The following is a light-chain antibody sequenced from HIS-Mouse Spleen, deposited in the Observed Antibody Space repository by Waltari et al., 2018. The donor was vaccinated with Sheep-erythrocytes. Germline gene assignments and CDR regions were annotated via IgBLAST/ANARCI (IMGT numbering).Light chain of an antibody. J-gene: IGLJ2*01. CDR1: NFGSKS. CDR3: QVWDSSSDHVV. V-gene: IGLV3-21*02. Sequence: SYVLTQPPSVSVAPGQTARITCGVNNFGSKSVHWYQQQPGQAPVLVVYDDSSRPSGIPERFSGSNSGNTANLTISRVEAGDEADYYCQVWDSSSDHVVFGGGTKLTVL. CDR2: DDS.